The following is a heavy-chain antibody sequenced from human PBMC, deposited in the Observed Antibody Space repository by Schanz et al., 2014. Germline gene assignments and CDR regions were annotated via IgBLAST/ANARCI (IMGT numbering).Heavy chain of an antibody. D-gene: IGHD2-8*02. V-gene: IGHV3-30*18. CDR1: GFTFSSYG. CDR2: ISYDGNNE. CDR3: AKDTGYCHGGACYCFEY. J-gene: IGHJ4*02. Sequence: VQLVESGGGVVQPGRSLRLSCAASGFTFSSYGMHWVRQAPGKGLEWVAVISYDGNNEDYADSVKGRFSISRDNSQNTLYLQMDSLRPEDTAVYFCAKDTGYCHGGACYCFEYWGQGTLVTVSS.